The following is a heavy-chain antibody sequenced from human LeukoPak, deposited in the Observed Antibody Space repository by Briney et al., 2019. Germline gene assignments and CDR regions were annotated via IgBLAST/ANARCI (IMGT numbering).Heavy chain of an antibody. Sequence: PGGSLRLSCAASGFTFSSYGMHWVRQAPGKGLEWVAVISYDGSNKYYADSVKGRFTISRDNSKNTLYLQMNSLRAEDTAVYYCAKDLEVLRGDAFDIWGQGTMVTVSS. J-gene: IGHJ3*02. D-gene: IGHD3-10*01. CDR2: ISYDGSNK. V-gene: IGHV3-30*18. CDR3: AKDLEVLRGDAFDI. CDR1: GFTFSSYG.